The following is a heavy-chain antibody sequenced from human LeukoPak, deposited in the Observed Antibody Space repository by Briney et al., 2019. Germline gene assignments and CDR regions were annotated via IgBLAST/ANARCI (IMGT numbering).Heavy chain of an antibody. V-gene: IGHV4-4*07. CDR1: GGSISSYY. D-gene: IGHD2-2*01. J-gene: IGHJ4*02. Sequence: SETLSLTCTVSGGSISSYYWSWIRQPAGKGLEWIGRIYTSGSTNYNPSLKSRVTMSVDTSKNQFSLKLSSVTAADTAVYYCASHAARYCSSTSCSPVNYFDYCGQGTLVTVSS. CDR3: ASHAARYCSSTSCSPVNYFDY. CDR2: IYTSGST.